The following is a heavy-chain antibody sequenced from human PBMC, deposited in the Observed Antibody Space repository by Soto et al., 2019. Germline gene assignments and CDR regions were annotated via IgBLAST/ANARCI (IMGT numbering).Heavy chain of an antibody. Sequence: EVQLVESGGGLVQPGGSLRLSCAASGFTFSNYWVHWVRQAPGKGLMWVSRINSDGTTINYAHSVEGRLPISRDKAKKKLFRQMNGRRVEGTAVYYCTRAGWYRFDYLGQGTLVTVSS. CDR2: INSDGTTI. CDR3: TRAGWYRFDY. CDR1: GFTFSNYW. V-gene: IGHV3-74*01. D-gene: IGHD6-19*01. J-gene: IGHJ4*02.